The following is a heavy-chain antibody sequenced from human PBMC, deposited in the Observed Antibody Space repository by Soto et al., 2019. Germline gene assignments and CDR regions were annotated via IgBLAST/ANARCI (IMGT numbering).Heavy chain of an antibody. V-gene: IGHV4-30-2*01. CDR1: GGSISSGGYS. CDR3: ARGPPHSH. CDR2: IYHSGST. Sequence: QLQLQESGSGLVKPSQTLCLTCAVSGGSISSGGYSWSWIRQPPGKGLEWIGYIYHSGSTYYNPSLKSRVTISVDRSKNQFSLKLSSVTAADTAVYYCARGPPHSHWGQGTLVTVSS. D-gene: IGHD2-21*01. J-gene: IGHJ4*02.